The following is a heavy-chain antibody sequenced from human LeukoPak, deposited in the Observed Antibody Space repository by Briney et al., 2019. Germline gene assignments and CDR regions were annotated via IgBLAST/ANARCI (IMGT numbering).Heavy chain of an antibody. CDR1: GDSISNFY. Sequence: SETLSLTCTVSGDSISNFYWSWIRQPPGKGLEWIGYIYNSGSTNYNPSLKSRVTISVDTSKNQFSLKLSSVAAADTAVYYCARAAYHRILLGAKRYFDYWGQGTLVTVSS. J-gene: IGHJ4*02. D-gene: IGHD1-26*01. CDR3: ARAAYHRILLGAKRYFDY. CDR2: IYNSGST. V-gene: IGHV4-59*01.